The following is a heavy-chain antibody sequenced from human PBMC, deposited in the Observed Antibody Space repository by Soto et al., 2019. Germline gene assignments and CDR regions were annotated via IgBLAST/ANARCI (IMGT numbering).Heavy chain of an antibody. V-gene: IGHV5-51*01. D-gene: IGHD6-13*01. CDR3: ARSLVNGTYKAFDI. CDR1: GYNFNRYW. J-gene: IGHJ3*02. CDR2: IYPGDSDT. Sequence: GESLKISCKGSGYNFNRYWIGWVRQMPGKGLEWMGVIYPGDSDTRYSPSLQGQVTISADKSSSAAYLQWSSLQASDTATYYCARSLVNGTYKAFDIWGQGTRVTVSS.